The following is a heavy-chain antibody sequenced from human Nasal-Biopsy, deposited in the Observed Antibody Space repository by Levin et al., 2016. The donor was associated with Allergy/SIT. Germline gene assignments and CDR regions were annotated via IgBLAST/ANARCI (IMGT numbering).Heavy chain of an antibody. D-gene: IGHD3-10*01. J-gene: IGHJ3*01. V-gene: IGHV3-53*01. CDR3: AKMSDGGFADNDVFDV. Sequence: GGSLRLSCVVSGFNVNNIYMSWVRQAPGKGLEWVSILYTGGDTYYADSVKGRFTISRDNSKNTLYLQMTSLRAEDTALYYCAKMSDGGFADNDVFDVWGQGTMVTVSS. CDR2: LYTGGDT. CDR1: GFNVNNIY.